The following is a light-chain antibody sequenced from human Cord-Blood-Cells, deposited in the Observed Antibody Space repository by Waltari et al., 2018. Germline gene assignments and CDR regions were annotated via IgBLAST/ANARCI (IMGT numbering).Light chain of an antibody. CDR2: DVS. V-gene: IGLV2-11*01. CDR3: CSYAGSYLNWV. J-gene: IGLJ3*02. CDR1: SSDVGGYKY. Sequence: QSALTQPRSVSGAPGQSVTISCTGTSSDVGGYKYVSWYQQHPGKAPKLRIYDVSKRPSGVPDRFSGSKSGNTASLTISGLQAEDDADYSCCSYAGSYLNWVFGGGTKLTVL.